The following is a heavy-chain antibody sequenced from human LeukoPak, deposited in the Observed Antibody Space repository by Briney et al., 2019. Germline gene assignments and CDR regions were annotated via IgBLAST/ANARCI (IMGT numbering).Heavy chain of an antibody. D-gene: IGHD5-24*01. Sequence: GGSLRLSCAASGFTFSTYTMHWVRQAPGKGLEWVAVMSYDGGDKYYAESVKGRFTISRDNSRTTVYLQMNSLRAEDTAVYYCARGSRWLQLGPFDYWGQGTLVTVSS. CDR2: MSYDGGDK. CDR1: GFTFSTYT. V-gene: IGHV3-30*01. J-gene: IGHJ4*02. CDR3: ARGSRWLQLGPFDY.